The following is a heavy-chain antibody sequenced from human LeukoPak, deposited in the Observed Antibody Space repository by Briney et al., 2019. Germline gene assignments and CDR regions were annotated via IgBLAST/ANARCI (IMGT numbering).Heavy chain of an antibody. V-gene: IGHV3-30*02. Sequence: PGGSLRLSYAASGFTFSSYGMHWVRQAPGKGLEWVAFIRYDGSNKYYADSVKGRFTISRDNSKNTLYLQMNSLRAEDTAVYYCAKGRLEYFDYWGQGTLVTVSS. D-gene: IGHD6-6*01. CDR1: GFTFSSYG. J-gene: IGHJ4*02. CDR3: AKGRLEYFDY. CDR2: IRYDGSNK.